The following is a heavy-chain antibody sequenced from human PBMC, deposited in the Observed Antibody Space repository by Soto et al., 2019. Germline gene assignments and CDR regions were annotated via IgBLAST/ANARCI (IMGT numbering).Heavy chain of an antibody. D-gene: IGHD6-19*01. CDR3: ARGPRGWYGFDY. J-gene: IGHJ4*02. CDR2: MNSDGSSS. V-gene: IGHV3-74*01. Sequence: EVQLVESGGGLVQPGGSLILSCAASGFTFSSDWMHWVRQTPGKGLVWLSRMNSDGSSSTYADAVKGRFTISRDNAKNSLYLQMNSLRAEDTAVYYCARGPRGWYGFDYWGQGTLVTVSS. CDR1: GFTFSSDW.